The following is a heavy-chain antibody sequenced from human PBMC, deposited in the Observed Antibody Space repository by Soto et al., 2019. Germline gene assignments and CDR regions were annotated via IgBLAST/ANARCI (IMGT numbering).Heavy chain of an antibody. CDR3: ARTYYYGSGSYYTEYYFDY. CDR2: IYHSGST. CDR1: GGSISSGGYS. J-gene: IGHJ4*02. D-gene: IGHD3-10*01. V-gene: IGHV4-30-2*01. Sequence: QLQLQESGSGLVKPSQTLSLTCAVSGGSISSGGYSWSWIRQPPGKGLGWIGYIYHSGSTYYNPSLKSRVTISVDRSKNQFSLKLSSVTAADTAVYYCARTYYYGSGSYYTEYYFDYWGQGTLVTVSS.